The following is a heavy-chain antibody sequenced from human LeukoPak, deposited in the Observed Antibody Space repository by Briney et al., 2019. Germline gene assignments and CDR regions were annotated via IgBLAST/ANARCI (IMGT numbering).Heavy chain of an antibody. V-gene: IGHV3-23*01. J-gene: IGHJ5*02. CDR2: ITGYGADK. CDR3: AKGKAYDNLDWFDP. Sequence: GGSLRLSCAASGFTFSNYWMAWVRQPPGKGLEWVSSITGYGADKFYADSVKGRFTISRDNSRNTVSLQMNSLRAEDTAIYYCAKGKAYDNLDWFDPWGQGTLVTVSS. CDR1: GFTFSNYW. D-gene: IGHD3-9*01.